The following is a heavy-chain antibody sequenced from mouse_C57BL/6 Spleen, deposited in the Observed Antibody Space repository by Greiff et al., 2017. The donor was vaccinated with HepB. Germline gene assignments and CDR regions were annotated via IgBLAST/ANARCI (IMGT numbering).Heavy chain of an antibody. D-gene: IGHD2-14*01. J-gene: IGHJ2*01. CDR3: AREEYDGYYFDY. V-gene: IGHV1-18*01. Sequence: EVQLQQSGPELVKPGASVKIPCKASGYTFTDYNMDWVKQSHGKSLEWIGDINPNNGGTIYNQKFKGKATLTVDKSSSTAYMELRSLTSEDTAVYYCAREEYDGYYFDYWGQGTTLTVSS. CDR2: INPNNGGT. CDR1: GYTFTDYN.